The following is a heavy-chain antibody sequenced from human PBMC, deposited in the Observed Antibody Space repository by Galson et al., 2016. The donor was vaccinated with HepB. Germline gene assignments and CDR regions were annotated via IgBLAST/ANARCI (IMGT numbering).Heavy chain of an antibody. Sequence: SETLSLTCSVSGDSISSRAYHCGWIRQPPGKGLEWIGSIYYIGTTYYNPSLKSRVSISVDTSKSQFSLTLNSMTAADTAVYYCARQTYYDYVWGSYNSFDFWGQGTVVTVSS. CDR3: ARQTYYDYVWGSYNSFDF. J-gene: IGHJ4*02. D-gene: IGHD3-16*01. CDR1: GDSISSRAYH. V-gene: IGHV4-39*01. CDR2: IYYIGTT.